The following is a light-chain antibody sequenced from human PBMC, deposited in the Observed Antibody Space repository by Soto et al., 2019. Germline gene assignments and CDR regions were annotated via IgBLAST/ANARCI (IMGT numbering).Light chain of an antibody. V-gene: IGKV3-20*01. CDR2: GTS. CDR3: QQYGSSLFT. J-gene: IGKJ3*01. Sequence: DIVLTQSPGTLSLSPGERATLSCRASQSVSSKYLAWYQQKPGQAPRVLIYGTSIRASGVPQRFRGGGSGTDFTLGITRQGPVDFAVSYCQQYGSSLFTVGPGTKVDCK. CDR1: QSVSSKY.